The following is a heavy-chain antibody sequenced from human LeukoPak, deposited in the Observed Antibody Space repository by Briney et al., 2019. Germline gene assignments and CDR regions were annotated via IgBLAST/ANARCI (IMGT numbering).Heavy chain of an antibody. Sequence: GGSLRLSCAASGFTFSSYSMNWVRQAPGKGLEWVSSISSISSYIYYADSVKGRFTISRDNAKNSLYLQMNSLRAEDTAVYYCARDSTLAVVVTATDYWGQGTLVTVSS. D-gene: IGHD2-21*02. CDR2: ISSISSYI. CDR3: ARDSTLAVVVTATDY. J-gene: IGHJ4*02. CDR1: GFTFSSYS. V-gene: IGHV3-21*01.